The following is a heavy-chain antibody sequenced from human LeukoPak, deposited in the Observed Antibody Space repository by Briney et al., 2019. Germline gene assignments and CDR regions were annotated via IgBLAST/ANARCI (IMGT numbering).Heavy chain of an antibody. Sequence: SETLSLICTVSGGSISSGSYYWSWIRQPAGKGLEWIGRIYTSGSTNYNPSLKSRVTISVDTSKNQFSLRLSSVTAADTAVYYCARVTGYIVEDYFDYWGQGTLVTVSS. J-gene: IGHJ4*02. D-gene: IGHD3-22*01. CDR3: ARVTGYIVEDYFDY. CDR1: GGSISSGSYY. CDR2: IYTSGST. V-gene: IGHV4-61*02.